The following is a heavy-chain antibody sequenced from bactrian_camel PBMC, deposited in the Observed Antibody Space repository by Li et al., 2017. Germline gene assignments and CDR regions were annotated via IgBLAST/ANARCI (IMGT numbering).Heavy chain of an antibody. V-gene: IGHV3S53*01. J-gene: IGHJ6*01. Sequence: VQLVESGGGSVQVGGSLRLSCVASGDTIGRYCMGWFRQIPDKEREAVAGIESDGSTSYADSVKGRFAISRDNPKKKIVYLQMDNLKPEDTSIYYCATARGFRDPPRTRDFKSWGQGTQVTVS. CDR1: GDTIGRYC. CDR3: ATARGFRDPPRTRDFKS. CDR2: IESDGST. D-gene: IGHD1*01.